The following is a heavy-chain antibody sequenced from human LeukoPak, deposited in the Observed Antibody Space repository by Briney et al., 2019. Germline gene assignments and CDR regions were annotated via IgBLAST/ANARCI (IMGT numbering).Heavy chain of an antibody. J-gene: IGHJ4*02. CDR2: INHSGST. CDR3: AREASGSYYNLYFDY. Sequence: SQTLSLTCTVSGGSISSGDYYWSWIRQPPGKGLEWIGEINHSGSTNYNPSLKSRVTISVDTSKNQFSLKLSSVTAADTAVYYCAREASGSYYNLYFDYWGQGTLVTVSS. D-gene: IGHD3-10*01. CDR1: GGSISSGDYY. V-gene: IGHV4-30-4*01.